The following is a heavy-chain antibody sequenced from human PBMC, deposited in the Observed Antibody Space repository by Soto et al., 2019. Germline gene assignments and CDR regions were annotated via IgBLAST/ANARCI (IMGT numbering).Heavy chain of an antibody. J-gene: IGHJ6*02. V-gene: IGHV3-30*03. D-gene: IGHD5-12*01. CDR2: ISYDGNYI. CDR1: GFTFSTYG. CDR3: ARGSKAGDGYNSVDYYYYGMDV. Sequence: PGGSLRLSCAVSGFTFSTYGMHRVRQAPGKGLEWVAVISYDGNYIYYADSVKGRFTISRDNSKYTLYLQMNSLRGEDTAVYYCARGSKAGDGYNSVDYYYYGMDVWGQGTTVTVSS.